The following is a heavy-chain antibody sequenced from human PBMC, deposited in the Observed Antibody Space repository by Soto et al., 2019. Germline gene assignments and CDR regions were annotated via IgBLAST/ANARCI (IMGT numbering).Heavy chain of an antibody. CDR2: IYYSGST. CDR1: GGSISSGDYY. D-gene: IGHD2-8*01. V-gene: IGHV4-30-4*01. Sequence: SETLSLSCTVSGGSISSGDYYWSWIRQPPGKGREWIGYIYYSGSTYYNPSLKSRVTISVDTSKNQFSLKLSSVTAADTAVYYCARQEWCTNGVCYTRGVDYYDYGMDVWGQATTVTVSS. CDR3: ARQEWCTNGVCYTRGVDYYDYGMDV. J-gene: IGHJ6*02.